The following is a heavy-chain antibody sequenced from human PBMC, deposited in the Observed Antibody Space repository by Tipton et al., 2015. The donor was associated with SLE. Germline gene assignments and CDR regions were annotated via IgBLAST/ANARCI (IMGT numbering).Heavy chain of an antibody. CDR3: AGGLLWFREPFDY. Sequence: SLRLSCAASGFTFSIYAMHWVRQAPGKGLEWVAVISYDGSNKYYADSVKGRFTISRDNSKNTLYLQMNSLRAEDTAVYYCAGGLLWFREPFDYWGQGTLVTVSS. CDR1: GFTFSIYA. CDR2: ISYDGSNK. V-gene: IGHV3-30*04. D-gene: IGHD3-10*01. J-gene: IGHJ4*02.